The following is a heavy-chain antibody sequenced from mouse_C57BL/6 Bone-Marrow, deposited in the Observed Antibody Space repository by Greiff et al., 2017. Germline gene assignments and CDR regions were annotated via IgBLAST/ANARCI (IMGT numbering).Heavy chain of an antibody. Sequence: QVQLQQPGAELVKPGASVKMSCKASGYTFTSYWLTWVKQRPGQGLAWIGDIYPGSGSTNYNEKFKSKATLTVDTSSSTAYMQLSSLTSEDSAVYYCARVYDYDVSFAYWGQGTLVTVSA. J-gene: IGHJ3*01. CDR3: ARVYDYDVSFAY. D-gene: IGHD2-4*01. CDR1: GYTFTSYW. CDR2: IYPGSGST. V-gene: IGHV1-55*01.